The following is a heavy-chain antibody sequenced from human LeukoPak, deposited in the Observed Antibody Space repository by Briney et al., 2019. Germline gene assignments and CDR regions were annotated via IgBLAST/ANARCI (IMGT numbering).Heavy chain of an antibody. V-gene: IGHV3-23*01. CDR3: ARVTTVTTWGHDAFDI. D-gene: IGHD4-17*01. J-gene: IGHJ3*02. CDR2: ISGSGGNT. CDR1: GFTFSNYA. Sequence: GGSLRLSCAASGFTFSNYAMSWVRQAPGKGLEWVSAISGSGGNTHYADSVKGRFTISRDNAKNSLYRQMNSLRAEDTAVYYCARVTTVTTWGHDAFDIWGQGTMVTVSS.